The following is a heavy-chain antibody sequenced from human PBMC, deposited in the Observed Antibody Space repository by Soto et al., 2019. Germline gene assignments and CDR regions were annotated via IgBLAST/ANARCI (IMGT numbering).Heavy chain of an antibody. CDR1: GGSFSGYY. D-gene: IGHD3-10*01. CDR2: INHSGST. V-gene: IGHV4-34*01. Sequence: PSETMSLTCAVYGGSFSGYYWSWIRQPPGKGLEWIGEINHSGSTNYNPSLKSRVTISVDTSKNQFSLKLSSVTAADTAVYYCARGKSGSYYARSYYYGMDVWGQGTTVTVSS. CDR3: ARGKSGSYYARSYYYGMDV. J-gene: IGHJ6*02.